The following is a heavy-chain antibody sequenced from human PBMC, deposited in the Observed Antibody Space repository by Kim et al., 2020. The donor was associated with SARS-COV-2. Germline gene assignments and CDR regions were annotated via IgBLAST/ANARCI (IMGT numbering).Heavy chain of an antibody. CDR2: INPNSGGT. J-gene: IGHJ4*02. CDR1: GYTFIDYY. D-gene: IGHD3-10*01. Sequence: ASVKVSCKASGYTFIDYYMHWVRQAPGQGLEWMGWINPNSGGTNYAQKFQGRVTMTGDTSISTAYMELSRLRSDDTAVYFCARVWGWFGESVDYWGQGTLVTVSS. V-gene: IGHV1-2*02. CDR3: ARVWGWFGESVDY.